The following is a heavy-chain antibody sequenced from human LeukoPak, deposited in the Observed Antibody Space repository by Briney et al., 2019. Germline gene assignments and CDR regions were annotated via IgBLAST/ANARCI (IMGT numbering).Heavy chain of an antibody. J-gene: IGHJ4*02. Sequence: PGGSLRLSCAASGFTFSSYAMSWVRQAPGKGLEWVSSINSDSSIMYYAESVKGRFTISRDNARNSLYLQMNSLGAEDTAVYYCIRDLFDDYSLDYWGQGALVTVSS. D-gene: IGHD3-16*01. CDR1: GFTFSSYA. V-gene: IGHV3-21*01. CDR2: INSDSSIM. CDR3: IRDLFDDYSLDY.